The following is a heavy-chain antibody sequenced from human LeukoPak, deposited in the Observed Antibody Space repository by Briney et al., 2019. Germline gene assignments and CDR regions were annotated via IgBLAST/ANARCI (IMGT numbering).Heavy chain of an antibody. CDR1: GGTFSSYA. Sequence: GASVKVSCKASGGTFSSYAISWVRQAPGQGLEWMGGIIPIFGTANYAQKFQGRVTITADESTSTAYMELSSLRSEGTAVYYCASEPRGNYYYGMDVWGQGTTVTVSS. CDR2: IIPIFGTA. CDR3: ASEPRGNYYYGMDV. J-gene: IGHJ6*02. V-gene: IGHV1-69*13.